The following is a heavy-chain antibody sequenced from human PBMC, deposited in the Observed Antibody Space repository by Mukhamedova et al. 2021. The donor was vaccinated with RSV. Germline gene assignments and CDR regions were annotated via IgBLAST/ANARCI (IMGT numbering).Heavy chain of an antibody. V-gene: IGHV1-69*10. D-gene: IGHD3-22*01. J-gene: IGHJ3*02. Sequence: GLEWMGGIIPILGIANYAQKFQGRVTITADESTSTAYMELSSLRSEDTAVYYCATAPYYYDSSGYYLYDAFDIWGQGTMVTVSS. CDR3: ATAPYYYDSSGYYLYDAFDI. CDR2: IIPILGIA.